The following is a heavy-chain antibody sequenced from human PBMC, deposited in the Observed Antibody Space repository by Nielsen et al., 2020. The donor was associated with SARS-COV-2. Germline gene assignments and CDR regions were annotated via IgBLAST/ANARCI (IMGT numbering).Heavy chain of an antibody. CDR3: ARDSVVWSGWDYYYYMDV. CDR2: INSDGSFT. V-gene: IGHV3-74*01. D-gene: IGHD3-3*01. CDR1: GFTFSSHW. Sequence: GGSLRLSCAASGFTFSSHWMHWVRQAQGKGLVWVSRINSDGSFTSYADSVKGRFTISRDNVKNTLYLQMNSLRAEDTAVYYCARDSVVWSGWDYYYYMDVLGKGTTVTVSS. J-gene: IGHJ6*03.